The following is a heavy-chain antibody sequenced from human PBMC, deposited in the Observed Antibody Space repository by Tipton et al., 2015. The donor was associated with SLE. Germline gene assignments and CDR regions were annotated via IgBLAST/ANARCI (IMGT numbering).Heavy chain of an antibody. J-gene: IGHJ3*02. CDR3: ASGKLRLHAFDI. CDR2: ISWNSGSI. CDR1: GFTFSSFE. Sequence: RSLRLSCAASGFTFSSFEMNWVRQAPGKGLEWISGISWNSGSIGYADSVKGRFTISRDNAKNSLYLQMNSLRAEDTALYYCASGKLRLHAFDIWGQGTTVTVSS. V-gene: IGHV3-9*01.